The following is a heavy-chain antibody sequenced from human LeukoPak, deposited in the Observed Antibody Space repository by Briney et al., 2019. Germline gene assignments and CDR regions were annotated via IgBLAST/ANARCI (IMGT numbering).Heavy chain of an antibody. V-gene: IGHV1-18*01. J-gene: IGHJ4*02. Sequence: GASVKVSCKASGYTFTSYGISWVRQAPGQGLEWMGWISAYNGNTNYAQKLQGRVTMTTDTSTSTAYMELRSLRSDDTAVYYCARDPLYDSSGYYYPFDYWGQGTLVTVSS. D-gene: IGHD3-22*01. CDR1: GYTFTSYG. CDR3: ARDPLYDSSGYYYPFDY. CDR2: ISAYNGNT.